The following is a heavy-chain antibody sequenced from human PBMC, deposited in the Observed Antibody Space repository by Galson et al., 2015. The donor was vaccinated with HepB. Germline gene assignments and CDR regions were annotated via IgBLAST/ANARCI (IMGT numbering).Heavy chain of an antibody. CDR2: MSGSGGYT. J-gene: IGHJ4*02. CDR1: GFTLNTYD. Sequence: SLRLSCAVSGFTLNTYDMTWVRQAPGKGLEGVSVMSGSGGYTYYADSVKGRFTISRDNSRNTLYLHMNNLIAEDTALYYCAKGWCSGSFLFDHWGRGTLVTVSS. V-gene: IGHV3-23*01. D-gene: IGHD3-10*02. CDR3: AKGWCSGSFLFDH.